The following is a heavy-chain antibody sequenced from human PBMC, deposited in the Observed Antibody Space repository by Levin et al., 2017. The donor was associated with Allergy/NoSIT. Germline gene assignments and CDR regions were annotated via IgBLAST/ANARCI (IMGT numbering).Heavy chain of an antibody. CDR2: ISNDGSNK. V-gene: IGHV3-30*18. J-gene: IGHJ5*02. CDR3: AKEGCKTFFEVGFGEHCYCES. D-gene: IGHD2-21*02. CDR1: GFTFSSYG. Sequence: PGGSLRLSCAASGFTFSSYGMHWVRQAPGKGLEWVALISNDGSNKFYGDSVKGRFTISRDNSNNTLGLQINSLRPEDTAVYYCAKEGCKTFFEVGFGEHCYCESWGQGTRVTVSS.